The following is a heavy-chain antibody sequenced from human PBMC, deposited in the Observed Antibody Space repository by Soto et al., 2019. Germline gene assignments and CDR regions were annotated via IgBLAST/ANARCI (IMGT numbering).Heavy chain of an antibody. CDR1: GGSISSYY. CDR2: IYYSGST. D-gene: IGHD3-16*01. CDR3: ASLGYGDFAY. Sequence: SETLSLTCTVSGGSISSYYWSWIRQPPGKGLEWIGYIYYSGSTNYNPSLKSRVTISVDTSKNQFSLKLSSVTAADTAVYYCASLGYGDFAYWGQGTLVTVSS. V-gene: IGHV4-59*01. J-gene: IGHJ4*02.